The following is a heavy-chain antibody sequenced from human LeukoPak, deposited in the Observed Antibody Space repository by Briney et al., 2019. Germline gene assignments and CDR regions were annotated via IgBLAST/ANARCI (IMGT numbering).Heavy chain of an antibody. CDR3: ARAYSSGSDFDY. D-gene: IGHD6-19*01. CDR2: ISAYNGNT. J-gene: IGHJ4*02. V-gene: IGHV1-18*01. Sequence: ASVKVSCKASGHTFTSYGISWVRQAPGQGLEWMGWISAYNGNTNYAQKLQGRVTMTTDTSTSTAYMELRSLRSDDTAVYYCARAYSSGSDFDYWGQGTLVTVSS. CDR1: GHTFTSYG.